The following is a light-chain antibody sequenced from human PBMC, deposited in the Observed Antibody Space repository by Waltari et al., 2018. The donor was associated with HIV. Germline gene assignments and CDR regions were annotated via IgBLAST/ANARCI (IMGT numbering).Light chain of an antibody. CDR2: EDN. Sequence: QSALTQPASVSGSPGQSITISCTGTSSDTGNYNLVSWYQLYPGKAPKLIIYEDNQRPSGVSNRFPGSKSADTASLTISGLQAEDEADYYCCAYAGGLEFGGGTKLTVL. CDR1: SSDTGNYNL. CDR3: CAYAGGLE. V-gene: IGLV2-23*01. J-gene: IGLJ2*01.